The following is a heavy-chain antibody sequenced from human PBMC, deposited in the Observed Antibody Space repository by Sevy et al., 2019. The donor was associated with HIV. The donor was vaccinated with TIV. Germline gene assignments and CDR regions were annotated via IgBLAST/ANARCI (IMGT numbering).Heavy chain of an antibody. Sequence: SQTLSLTCAISGDDVSSNTAAWNWIRQSPSRGLEWLGRTLYRSKWSNDYTESVKSRITVIPDTPRNQFSLQLNSVTPEDTAVYYCARGGYGAFDIWGQGTMVTVSS. CDR3: ARGGYGAFDI. D-gene: IGHD5-18*01. V-gene: IGHV6-1*01. J-gene: IGHJ3*02. CDR2: TLYRSKWSN. CDR1: GDDVSSNTAA.